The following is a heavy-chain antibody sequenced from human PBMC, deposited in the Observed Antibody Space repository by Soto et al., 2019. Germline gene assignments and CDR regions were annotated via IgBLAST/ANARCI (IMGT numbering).Heavy chain of an antibody. D-gene: IGHD2-21*02. Sequence: QVQLVESGGGVVQPGRSLRLSCAASGFTFSSYAMHWVRQAPGKGLEWVAVISYDGSNKYYADSVQGRFTISRDNSKNTLYLQMNSLRAEDTAVYYCARVGIGDCYSYWGQGTLVTVSS. V-gene: IGHV3-30-3*01. CDR1: GFTFSSYA. J-gene: IGHJ4*02. CDR3: ARVGIGDCYSY. CDR2: ISYDGSNK.